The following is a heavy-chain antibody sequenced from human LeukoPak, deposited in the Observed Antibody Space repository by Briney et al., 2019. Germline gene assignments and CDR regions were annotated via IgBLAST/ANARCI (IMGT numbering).Heavy chain of an antibody. V-gene: IGHV3-64*01. J-gene: IGHJ4*02. CDR3: ARDWSVDWNDESYFDY. CDR1: GFTFSSYA. CDR2: ISSNGGST. D-gene: IGHD1-1*01. Sequence: GGSLRLSCAASGFTFSSYAMHWVRQAPGKGLEYVSAISSNGGSTYYANSVKGRFTISRDNSKNTLYLQMGSLRAEDMAVYYCARDWSVDWNDESYFDYWGQGTLVTVSS.